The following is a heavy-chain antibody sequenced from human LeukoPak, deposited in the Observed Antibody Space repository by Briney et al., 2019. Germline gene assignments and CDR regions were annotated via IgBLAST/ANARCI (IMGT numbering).Heavy chain of an antibody. D-gene: IGHD3-10*01. CDR1: GFTFSSYA. Sequence: GGSLRLSCAASGFTFSSYAMSWVRQAPGKGLGWVSAISGSGGSTYYADSVKGRFTISRDNSKNTLYLQMNSLRAEDTAVYYCAKDARDVYGSGSYYFDYWGQGTLVTVSS. CDR3: AKDARDVYGSGSYYFDY. CDR2: ISGSGGST. J-gene: IGHJ4*02. V-gene: IGHV3-23*01.